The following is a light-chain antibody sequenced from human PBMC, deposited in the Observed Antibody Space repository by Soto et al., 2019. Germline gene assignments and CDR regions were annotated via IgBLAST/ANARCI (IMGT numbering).Light chain of an antibody. CDR1: QSLVSSDGNTY. CDR3: MQGTHWPLT. V-gene: IGKV2-30*01. CDR2: KVS. Sequence: DVELTQSPLSLPVTLGQPASISCRSSQSLVSSDGNTYLNWFQQRPGQPPRRLIYKVSNRDSGVPDRLSGSGSGTEFTLKISRVEAEDVGVYYCMQGTHWPLTFGGGTKVEIK. J-gene: IGKJ4*01.